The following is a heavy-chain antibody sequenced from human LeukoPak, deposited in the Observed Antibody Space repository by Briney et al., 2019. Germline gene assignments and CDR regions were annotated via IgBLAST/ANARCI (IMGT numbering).Heavy chain of an antibody. V-gene: IGHV3-30*02. CDR1: GFTFSSYG. D-gene: IGHD5-18*01. CDR2: IRYDGSTK. CDR3: AATRGAMVRSRLDY. Sequence: PGGSLRLSCAASGFTFSSYGMHWVRQAPGKGLEWVAFIRYDGSTKYYADSVKGRFTISRDNSKNTLYLQMNSLRAEDTAVYYCAATRGAMVRSRLDYWGQGTLATVSS. J-gene: IGHJ4*02.